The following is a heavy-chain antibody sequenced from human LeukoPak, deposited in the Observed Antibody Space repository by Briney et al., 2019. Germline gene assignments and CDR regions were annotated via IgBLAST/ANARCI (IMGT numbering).Heavy chain of an antibody. Sequence: PSETLSLTCAVYGGSFSGYYWSWIRQPPGKGLEWIGEINHSGSTNYNPSLKSRVTISVDTSKNRFSLNLNSVTAADTAVYYCARVYYHGTGSNYFDYWGQGTLVTVSS. V-gene: IGHV4-34*01. D-gene: IGHD3-10*01. J-gene: IGHJ4*02. CDR3: ARVYYHGTGSNYFDY. CDR2: INHSGST. CDR1: GGSFSGYY.